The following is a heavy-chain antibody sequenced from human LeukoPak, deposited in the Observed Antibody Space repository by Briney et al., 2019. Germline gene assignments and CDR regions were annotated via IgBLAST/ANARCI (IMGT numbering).Heavy chain of an antibody. D-gene: IGHD3-16*01. Sequence: GESLRLSCAASGFTFSSYEMNWVRQAPGKGREWVSSISSSGNNIHYADSVKGRCTISRDNAKNSLYLQMNSLRAEDTAVYYCARGGVLAYWGQGTLVTVSS. J-gene: IGHJ4*02. CDR1: GFTFSSYE. CDR3: ARGGVLAY. V-gene: IGHV3-48*03. CDR2: ISSSGNNI.